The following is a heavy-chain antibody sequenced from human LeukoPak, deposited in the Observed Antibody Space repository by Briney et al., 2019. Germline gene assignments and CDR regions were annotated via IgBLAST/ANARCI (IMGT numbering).Heavy chain of an antibody. V-gene: IGHV1-69*05. D-gene: IGHD2-2*01. J-gene: IGHJ3*02. Sequence: SVKVSCKASGGTFSSYAISWVRQAPGQGLEWMGGIIPIFGTANYAQKFQGRVTITTDESTSTAYMELGSLRSEDTAVYYCASYKRYCSSTSCYPKGAFDIWGQGTMVTVSS. CDR2: IIPIFGTA. CDR1: GGTFSSYA. CDR3: ASYKRYCSSTSCYPKGAFDI.